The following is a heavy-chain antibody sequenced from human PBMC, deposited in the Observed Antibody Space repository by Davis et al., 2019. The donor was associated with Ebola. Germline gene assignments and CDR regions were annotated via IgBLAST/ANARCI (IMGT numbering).Heavy chain of an antibody. CDR2: TYPGDSDT. J-gene: IGHJ4*02. D-gene: IGHD5-24*01. Sequence: PGGSLRLSCKGPGYSFPNYWIGWVRRLPGKGLEWMGTTYPGDSDTRYSPSLEGQVPISADKSSSTAYLQWSSLKASDTAMYYCAKHLTGMADLDYWGQGTLVTVSS. CDR3: AKHLTGMADLDY. V-gene: IGHV5-51*01. CDR1: GYSFPNYW.